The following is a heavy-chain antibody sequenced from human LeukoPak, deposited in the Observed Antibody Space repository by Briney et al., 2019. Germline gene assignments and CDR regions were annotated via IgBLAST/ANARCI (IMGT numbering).Heavy chain of an antibody. CDR1: GFTFSNYW. CDR3: ARAQYYYGSGSYERDY. J-gene: IGHJ4*02. D-gene: IGHD3-10*01. CDR2: IKQDGGVK. V-gene: IGHV3-7*01. Sequence: PGGSLRLSCAASGFTFSNYWMSWVRQAPGKGLEWVANIKQDGGVKYYVDSVKGRFTISRDNAKNSVYLQMNSLRAEDTAVYYCARAQYYYGSGSYERDYWGQGTLVTVSS.